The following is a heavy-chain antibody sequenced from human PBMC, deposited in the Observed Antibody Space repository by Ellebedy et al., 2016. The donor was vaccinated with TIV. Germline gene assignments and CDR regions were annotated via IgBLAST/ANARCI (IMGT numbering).Heavy chain of an antibody. J-gene: IGHJ4*02. CDR1: GFTFSIYA. V-gene: IGHV3-72*01. Sequence: PGGSLRLSCAASGFTFSIYAMSWVRQAPGKGLEWVGRIRNKATSYTTEYAASVRGRFTISRDDSENSLYLQMNSLKTEDTAVYYCARDKNGSPDYWGQGTLVTVSS. CDR2: IRNKATSYTT. D-gene: IGHD1-26*01. CDR3: ARDKNGSPDY.